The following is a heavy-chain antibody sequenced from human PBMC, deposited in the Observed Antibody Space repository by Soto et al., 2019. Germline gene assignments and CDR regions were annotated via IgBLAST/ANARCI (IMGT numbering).Heavy chain of an antibody. D-gene: IGHD4-17*01. Sequence: EVQLVESGGGLVQPGGSLRLSCAASGFTFSSYWMHWVRQAPGKGLVWVSRINSDGSSKSYADSVKGRFTISRDNAKNTVYLQINSPRSDDTAVYYRARDEYGDYQYIDYWGQGTLVTVSS. V-gene: IGHV3-74*01. CDR1: GFTFSSYW. CDR2: INSDGSSK. CDR3: ARDEYGDYQYIDY. J-gene: IGHJ4*02.